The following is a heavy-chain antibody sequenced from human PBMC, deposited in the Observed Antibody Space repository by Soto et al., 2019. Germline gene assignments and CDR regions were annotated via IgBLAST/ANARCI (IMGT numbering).Heavy chain of an antibody. Sequence: GASVKVSCKASGYTFTGYYMHWVRQAPGQGLEWMGWINPNSGGTNYAQKFQGWVTMTRDTSISTAYMELSRLRSDDTAVYYCARPYNSSSGGRFDYWGQGTLVTVSS. CDR3: ARPYNSSSGGRFDY. D-gene: IGHD6-6*01. V-gene: IGHV1-2*04. CDR1: GYTFTGYY. CDR2: INPNSGGT. J-gene: IGHJ4*02.